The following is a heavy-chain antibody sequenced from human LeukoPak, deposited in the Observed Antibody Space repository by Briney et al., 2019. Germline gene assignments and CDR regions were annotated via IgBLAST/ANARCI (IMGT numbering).Heavy chain of an antibody. Sequence: SETLSLTCAVSGGSISSSNWWSWVRQPPGKGLEWIGEIYHSGSTNYNPSLKSRVTISVDKSKNQLSLKLSSVTAADTAVYYCARLYSSGWYEERFDYWGQGTLVTVSS. J-gene: IGHJ4*02. CDR2: IYHSGST. CDR3: ARLYSSGWYEERFDY. V-gene: IGHV4-4*02. D-gene: IGHD6-19*01. CDR1: GGSISSSNW.